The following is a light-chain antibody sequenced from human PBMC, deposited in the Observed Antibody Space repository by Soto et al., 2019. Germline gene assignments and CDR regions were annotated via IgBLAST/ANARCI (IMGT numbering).Light chain of an antibody. CDR2: WAS. CDR1: QSVLYSSNNKNY. V-gene: IGKV4-1*01. J-gene: IGKJ4*01. CDR3: QQYSTTPLLT. Sequence: DIVMTQSPDSLAVSLGERATINCKSSQSVLYSSNNKNYLAWYQQKPGQPPKLLISWASTRESGVPDRFSGSGSGTDFTLTISSLQAEDVAVYFCQQYSTTPLLTFGGGTKVEIK.